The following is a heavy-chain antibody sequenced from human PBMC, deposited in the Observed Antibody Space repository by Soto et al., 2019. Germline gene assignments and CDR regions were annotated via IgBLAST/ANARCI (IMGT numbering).Heavy chain of an antibody. J-gene: IGHJ5*02. D-gene: IGHD2-15*01. CDR1: GGSVSSGSYY. CDR2: IYYSGST. V-gene: IGHV4-61*01. Sequence: SETLSLTCTVSGGSVSSGSYYWSWIRQPPGKGLEWIGHIYYSGSTSYNSSLKSRVTISVDTSKSQLSLKLSSVTAADTAVYYCARVRDCSGGTCYSWWFDPWGQGTMVTVSS. CDR3: ARVRDCSGGTCYSWWFDP.